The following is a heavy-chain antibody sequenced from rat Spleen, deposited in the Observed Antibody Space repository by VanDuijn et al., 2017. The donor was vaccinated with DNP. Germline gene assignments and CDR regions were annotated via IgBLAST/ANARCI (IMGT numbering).Heavy chain of an antibody. Sequence: EVQLVESGGGPVQPGRSLKLSCAASGFTFSNFGMAWVRQAPTKGLEWVASIGTGGGNTYYRDSVKGRFTISRDNAKSTLYLQMDSLRSEDTATYYCTRDQYYGGWSDYFDYWGQGVMVTVSS. CDR2: IGTGGGNT. CDR3: TRDQYYGGWSDYFDY. CDR1: GFTFSNFG. D-gene: IGHD1-11*01. J-gene: IGHJ2*01. V-gene: IGHV5S13*01.